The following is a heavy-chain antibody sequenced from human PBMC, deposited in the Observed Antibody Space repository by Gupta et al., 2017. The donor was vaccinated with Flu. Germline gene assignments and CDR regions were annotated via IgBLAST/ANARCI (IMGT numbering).Heavy chain of an antibody. J-gene: IGHJ2*01. V-gene: IGHV3-21*01. Sequence: QLVESGGGLVKPGGSLRLSCAASGFTFSSYSMTWVRQAPGKGLEWVYSISSSSSYIYYADSVKGRFTISRDNAKNSLYLQMNSLRAEDTAVYYCARAWGGDYWYFDLWGRGTLVTVSS. CDR1: GFTFSSYS. CDR3: ARAWGGDYWYFDL. D-gene: IGHD2-21*01. CDR2: ISSSSSYI.